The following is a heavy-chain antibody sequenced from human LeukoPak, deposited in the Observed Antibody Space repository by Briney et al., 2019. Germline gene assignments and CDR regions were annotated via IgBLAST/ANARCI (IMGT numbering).Heavy chain of an antibody. Sequence: ASVKVSCKASGYTFTGYYMHWVRQAPGQGLEWMGWINPNSGGTNYAQKFQGRVTMTRDKSISTAYLQWSSLKASDTAMYYCARALDNYDSSGYVFDYWGQGTLVTVSS. CDR1: GYTFTGYY. CDR3: ARALDNYDSSGYVFDY. D-gene: IGHD3-22*01. CDR2: INPNSGGT. V-gene: IGHV1-2*02. J-gene: IGHJ4*02.